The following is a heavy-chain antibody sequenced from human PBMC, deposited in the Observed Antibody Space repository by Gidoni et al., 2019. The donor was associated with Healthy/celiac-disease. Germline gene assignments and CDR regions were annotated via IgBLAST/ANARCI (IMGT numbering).Heavy chain of an antibody. V-gene: IGHV3-23*01. J-gene: IGHJ4*02. CDR3: AKEGYSGSHTFDY. D-gene: IGHD1-26*01. CDR2: ISGSGGST. CDR1: GFTFSSYA. Sequence: EVRLLESGGGLVQTGGSLRLSCAASGFTFSSYAMGWVRQAPGKGLEWVSAISGSGGSTYYADSVKGRFTISRDNSKNTLYLQMNSLRAEDTAVYYCAKEGYSGSHTFDYWGQGTLVTVSS.